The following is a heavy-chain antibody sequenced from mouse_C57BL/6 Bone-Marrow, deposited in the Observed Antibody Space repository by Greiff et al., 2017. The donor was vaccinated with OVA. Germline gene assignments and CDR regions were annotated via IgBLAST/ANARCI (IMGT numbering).Heavy chain of an antibody. CDR2: IYPRDGST. CDR3: ARGGFYDGYVGDY. D-gene: IGHD2-3*01. Sequence: VKLLESGPELVKPGASVKLSCKASGYTFTSYDINWVKQRPGQGLEWIGWIYPRDGSTKYNEKFKGKATLTVDTSSSTAYMELHSLTSEDSAVYFCARGGFYDGYVGDYWGQGTSVTVSS. CDR1: GYTFTSYD. V-gene: IGHV1-85*01. J-gene: IGHJ4*01.